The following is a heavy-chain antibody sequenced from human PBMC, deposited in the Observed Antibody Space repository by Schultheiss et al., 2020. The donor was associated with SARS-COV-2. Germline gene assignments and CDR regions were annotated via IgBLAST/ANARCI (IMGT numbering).Heavy chain of an antibody. J-gene: IGHJ2*01. V-gene: IGHV3-30*07. CDR3: ARRQWLPRYFDL. CDR1: GFAFSGSA. CDR2: ISYDGSNK. Sequence: LSLTCAASGFAFSGSAMSWVRQAPGKGLEWVAVISYDGSNKYYADSVKGRFTISRDNSKNTLYLQMNSLRAEDTAVYYCARRQWLPRYFDLWGRGTLVTVSS. D-gene: IGHD6-19*01.